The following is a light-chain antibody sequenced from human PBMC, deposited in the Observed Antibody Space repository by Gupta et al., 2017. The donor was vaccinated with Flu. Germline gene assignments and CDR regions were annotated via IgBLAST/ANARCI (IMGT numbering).Light chain of an antibody. CDR1: RSTIGINT. J-gene: IGLJ3*02. CDR3: ASWEDRINGM. V-gene: IGLV1-44*01. CDR2: ANN. Sequence: QRATSSCYGIRSTIGINTVKWHQQPPGTAPKLLIYANNQRPSGVPDRFSGSKSGTSASLAISGLQSEDAADYYCASWEDRINGMFGGGTKLTVL.